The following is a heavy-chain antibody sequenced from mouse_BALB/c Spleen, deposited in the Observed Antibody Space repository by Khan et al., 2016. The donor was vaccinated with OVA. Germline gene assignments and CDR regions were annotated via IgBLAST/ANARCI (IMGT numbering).Heavy chain of an antibody. CDR3: AVIRCYYRYSSFDY. J-gene: IGHJ2*01. D-gene: IGHD2-14*01. CDR1: GYSITSDYA. Sequence: EVQLQESGPGLVKPSQSLSLTCTVTGYSITSDYAWTWIRQFPGDKLEWMGYISYSGSTSYHPSLKSRISITRDTSKNRFFLQLNSVTTEDTATYYCAVIRCYYRYSSFDYWGQGTTLTVSS. CDR2: ISYSGST. V-gene: IGHV3-2*02.